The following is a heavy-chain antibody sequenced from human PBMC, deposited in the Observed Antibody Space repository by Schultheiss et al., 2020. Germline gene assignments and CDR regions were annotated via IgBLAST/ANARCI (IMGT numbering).Heavy chain of an antibody. CDR3: ASTNYYGSGSKHYGMDV. V-gene: IGHV4-4*07. Sequence: SETLSLTCTVSGGSISSYYWSWIRQPAGKGLEWIGRIYTSWSTNYNPSLKSRVTISVDTSKNQFSLKLSSVTAADTAVYYCASTNYYGSGSKHYGMDVWGQGTTVTVSS. D-gene: IGHD3-10*01. CDR2: IYTSWST. CDR1: GGSISSYY. J-gene: IGHJ6*02.